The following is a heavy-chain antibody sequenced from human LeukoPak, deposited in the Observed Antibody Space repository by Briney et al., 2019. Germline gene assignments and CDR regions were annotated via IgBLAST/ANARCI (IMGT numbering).Heavy chain of an antibody. Sequence: SETLSLTCTVSGGSISSYYWSWIRQPPGKGLEWIGYIYYSGSTNYNPSLKSRVTISVDTSKNQFSLKLSSVTAADTAAYYCARQMTTVVIDYWGQGTLVTVSS. CDR3: ARQMTTVVIDY. CDR2: IYYSGST. CDR1: GGSISSYY. V-gene: IGHV4-59*01. J-gene: IGHJ4*02. D-gene: IGHD4-23*01.